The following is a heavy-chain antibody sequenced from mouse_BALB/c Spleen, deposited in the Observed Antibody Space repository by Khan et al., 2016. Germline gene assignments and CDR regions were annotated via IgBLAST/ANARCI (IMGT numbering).Heavy chain of an antibody. Sequence: VPLQPSGPELVKPGASVKMSCKAHGYTFTSYVMHWVKQKPGQGLEWIGYINPYNDATKYNETFKGKATLTSDKSSSTAYMELRSMTSEDSAVYCCVRDGSSPAWCADWGQGTLGTVSA. CDR3: VRDGSSPAWCAD. D-gene: IGHD1-1*01. CDR2: INPYNDAT. J-gene: IGHJ3*01. CDR1: GYTFTSYV. V-gene: IGHV1S136*01.